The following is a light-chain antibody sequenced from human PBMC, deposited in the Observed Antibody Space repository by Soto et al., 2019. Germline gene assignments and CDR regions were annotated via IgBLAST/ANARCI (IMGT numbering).Light chain of an antibody. Sequence: EILMTQSPATLSVSPGERVTLSCRASQTISSNLAWYQQKPGQAPRLLIYGSSIRATGISARFSGSGSGTEFTLTISSLQSEDLAVYYCQQCNNRPRAFGQGPKV. CDR2: GSS. J-gene: IGKJ1*01. CDR1: QTISSN. V-gene: IGKV3-15*01. CDR3: QQCNNRPRA.